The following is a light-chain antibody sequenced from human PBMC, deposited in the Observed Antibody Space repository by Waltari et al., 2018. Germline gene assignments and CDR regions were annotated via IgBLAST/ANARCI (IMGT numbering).Light chain of an antibody. CDR3: QQRSNWLVT. CDR2: DAA. J-gene: IGKJ3*01. V-gene: IGKV3-11*01. Sequence: EIVLTQSPATLSLSPGERATLSCRASQNIHGFLTWYHSKPGQAPRLLIYDAANRASGIPARFSGSGSATDFTLTISSLEPEDFAVYYCQQRSNWLVTFGPGTKVDVK. CDR1: QNIHGF.